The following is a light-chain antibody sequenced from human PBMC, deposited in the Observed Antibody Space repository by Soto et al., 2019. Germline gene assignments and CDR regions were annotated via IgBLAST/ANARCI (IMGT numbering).Light chain of an antibody. CDR3: QQYNNWPPYT. CDR1: QSVISN. J-gene: IGKJ2*01. V-gene: IGKV3-15*01. Sequence: EIVMTQSPATLSVSPGERATLSCRASQSVISNLACYQQKPGQAHRLLIYGASTRATGIPARFSGSESGTEFTLTISSLQSEDFAVYYCQQYNNWPPYTFGQGTKLEIK. CDR2: GAS.